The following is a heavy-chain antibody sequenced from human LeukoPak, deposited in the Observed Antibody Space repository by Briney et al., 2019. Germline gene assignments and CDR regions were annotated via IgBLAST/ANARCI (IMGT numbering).Heavy chain of an antibody. CDR2: ILNDGTRK. V-gene: IGHV3-30*18. D-gene: IGHD3-22*01. Sequence: PGRSLRLSCAAPGLTFSSYGMHWGRQAPGKGLEWVAVILNDGTRKYYAESVKGRFTISRDNSKNTLYLQMNSLRVEDTAVYYCAKDLDSSGYSYWGQGTLVSVSS. CDR1: GLTFSSYG. CDR3: AKDLDSSGYSY. J-gene: IGHJ4*02.